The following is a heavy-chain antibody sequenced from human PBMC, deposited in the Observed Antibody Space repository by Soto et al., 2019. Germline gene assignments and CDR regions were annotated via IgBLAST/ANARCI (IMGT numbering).Heavy chain of an antibody. Sequence: QVQLVQSGAEVKKRGSSVKVSCKVSGGTFSNYAIDWVRLAPGHGLEWMGGIVPIFGTTNYTQKFQGRATIIADDSTTTAYLEMSSLRSEDTAIYYCARVEAVAGLYNYHGLDVWGQGTAVTVSS. D-gene: IGHD6-19*01. CDR2: IVPIFGTT. CDR3: ARVEAVAGLYNYHGLDV. J-gene: IGHJ6*02. CDR1: GGTFSNYA. V-gene: IGHV1-69*12.